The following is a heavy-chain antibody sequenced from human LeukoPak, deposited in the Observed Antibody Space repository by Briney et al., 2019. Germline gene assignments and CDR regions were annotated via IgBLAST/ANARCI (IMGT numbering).Heavy chain of an antibody. Sequence: GGSLRLSCAASGFTFSDYYMSWIRQAPGNGLEWVSYISSSGSTIYYADSVKGRFTISRDNAKNSLYLQMNSLRAEDTAVYYCASPTYYDFWTATADSWGQGTLVIVSS. J-gene: IGHJ4*02. CDR1: GFTFSDYY. V-gene: IGHV3-11*04. D-gene: IGHD3-3*01. CDR2: ISSSGSTI. CDR3: ASPTYYDFWTATADS.